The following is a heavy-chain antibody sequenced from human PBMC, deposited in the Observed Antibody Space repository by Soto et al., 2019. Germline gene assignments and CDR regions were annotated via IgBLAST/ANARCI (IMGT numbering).Heavy chain of an antibody. D-gene: IGHD4-17*01. Sequence: QVQLQESGRGLVKPSQTLSLTCTVSSGSISSGYYYWSWIQQPPGKGLEWIGYIYYSGSTYYNPSLKSRVTISVDTSKNQFFLKLSSVTAADTAVYYSASGRATVTTGYFDYWGQGTLVTVSS. CDR2: IYYSGST. CDR1: SGSISSGYYY. CDR3: ASGRATVTTGYFDY. V-gene: IGHV4-30-4*01. J-gene: IGHJ4*02.